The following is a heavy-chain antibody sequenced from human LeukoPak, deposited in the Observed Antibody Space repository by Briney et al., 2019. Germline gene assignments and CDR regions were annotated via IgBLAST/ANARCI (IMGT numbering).Heavy chain of an antibody. CDR3: ARFWVTSSYFDY. D-gene: IGHD2-21*02. CDR1: GFTFSSYS. J-gene: IGHJ4*02. CDR2: ISSSSSYI. Sequence: GGSLRLSWAASGFTFSSYSMNWVRQAPGKGLEWVSSISSSSSYIYYADSVKGRFTISRDNAKNSLYLQMNSLRAEDTAVYYCARFWVTSSYFDYWGQGTLVTVSS. V-gene: IGHV3-21*01.